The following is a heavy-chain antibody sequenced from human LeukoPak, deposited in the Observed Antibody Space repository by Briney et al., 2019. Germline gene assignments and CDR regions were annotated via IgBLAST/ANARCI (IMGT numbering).Heavy chain of an antibody. J-gene: IGHJ4*02. Sequence: GGSLRLSCAASGFTVSSNYMSWVRQAPGKGLEWVSSISSSSYIYYADSVKGRFTISRDNAKNSLYLQMNSLRAEDTAVYYCARGHYGDYDYWGQGTLVTVSS. CDR3: ARGHYGDYDY. CDR1: GFTVSSNY. D-gene: IGHD4-17*01. CDR2: ISSSSYI. V-gene: IGHV3-21*01.